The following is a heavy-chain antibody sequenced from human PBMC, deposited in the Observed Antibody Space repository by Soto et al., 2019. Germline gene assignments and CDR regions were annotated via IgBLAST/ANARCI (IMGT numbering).Heavy chain of an antibody. CDR3: ARDRVLNGLFDY. CDR2: INGGNANT. J-gene: IGHJ4*02. Sequence: QVQLVQSGAEVKKPGASVKVSCKASGYTFTSYAVHWVRQAPAQRLEWMGGINGGNANTKYSQKFQGRVTITRDTSATTAYMELSSLISEDTAVYYCARDRVLNGLFDYWGQGTLVTVSS. D-gene: IGHD1-1*01. V-gene: IGHV1-3*01. CDR1: GYTFTSYA.